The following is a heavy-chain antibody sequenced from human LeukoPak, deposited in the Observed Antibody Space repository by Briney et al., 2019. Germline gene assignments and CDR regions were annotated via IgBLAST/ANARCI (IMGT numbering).Heavy chain of an antibody. CDR1: GITVSSNY. Sequence: GGSLRLSCAASGITVSSNYMSWVRQAPGKGLEWVSVIYRGGRRYYADSVKGRFSISRDNSKNTLYLEMNSLTVEDTAVYYCALPHSDFDYWGQGTLVTVSS. CDR2: IYRGGRR. CDR3: ALPHSDFDY. J-gene: IGHJ4*02. D-gene: IGHD3-10*01. V-gene: IGHV3-66*01.